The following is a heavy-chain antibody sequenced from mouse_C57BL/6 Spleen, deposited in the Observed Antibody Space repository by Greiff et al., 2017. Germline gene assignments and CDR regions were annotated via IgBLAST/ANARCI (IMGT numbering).Heavy chain of an antibody. J-gene: IGHJ3*01. Sequence: QVQLQQSGAELVMPGASVKLSCKASGYTFTSYWMHWVKQRPGQGLEWIGEIDPSDSYTNYNQKFKGKSTLTVDKSSSTAYMQLSSLTSEDSAVYYCARRWYGNYSWFAYWGQGTLVTVSA. D-gene: IGHD2-10*02. V-gene: IGHV1-69*01. CDR2: IDPSDSYT. CDR1: GYTFTSYW. CDR3: ARRWYGNYSWFAY.